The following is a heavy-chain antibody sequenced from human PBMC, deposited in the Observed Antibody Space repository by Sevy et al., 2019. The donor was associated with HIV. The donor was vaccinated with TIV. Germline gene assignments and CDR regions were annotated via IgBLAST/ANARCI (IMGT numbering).Heavy chain of an antibody. J-gene: IGHJ4*02. CDR1: GFTFSKYS. D-gene: IGHD2-8*01. V-gene: IGHV3-23*01. CDR2: FSFGCGKI. Sequence: GGYLRLSCAASGFTFSKYSMSWIRQTPGKGLEWVSTFSFGCGKINYADSVKGRFTSSRDDSRNTFYLQMNSLRAEDTAIYYCAREGCTKPHDYWGQGTVVTVSS. CDR3: AREGCTKPHDY.